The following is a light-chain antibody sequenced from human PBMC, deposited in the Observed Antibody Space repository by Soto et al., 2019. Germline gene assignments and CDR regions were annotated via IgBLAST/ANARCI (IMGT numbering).Light chain of an antibody. CDR3: QQRSNWPPLT. CDR2: DAS. V-gene: IGKV3-11*01. CDR1: QSISGN. J-gene: IGKJ4*01. Sequence: EIVLTQSPATLSLPPGERATLSCRASQSISGNLAWYQQKRGQAPRLLIYDASNRATGIPARFSGSGSGADFTLTISSLEPEDFAVYYCQQRSNWPPLTFGGGTKVEIK.